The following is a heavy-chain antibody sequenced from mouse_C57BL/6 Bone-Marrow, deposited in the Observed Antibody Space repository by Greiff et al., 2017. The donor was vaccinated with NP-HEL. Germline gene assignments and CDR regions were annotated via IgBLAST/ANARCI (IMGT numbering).Heavy chain of an antibody. CDR2: ISYDGSN. Sequence: DVKLQESGPGLVKPSQSLSLTCSVTGYSITSGYYWNWIRQFPGNKLEWMGYISYDGSNNYNPSLKNRISITRDTSKNQFFLKLNSVTTEDTATYYCARALYYYGSSSHWYFDVWGTGTTVTVSS. J-gene: IGHJ1*03. V-gene: IGHV3-6*01. CDR1: GYSITSGYY. CDR3: ARALYYYGSSSHWYFDV. D-gene: IGHD1-1*01.